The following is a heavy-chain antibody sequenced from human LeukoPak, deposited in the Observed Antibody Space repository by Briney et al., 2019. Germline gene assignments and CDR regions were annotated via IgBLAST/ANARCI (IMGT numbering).Heavy chain of an antibody. V-gene: IGHV4-39*07. CDR1: GGSISSSSYY. J-gene: IGHJ4*02. CDR2: IYYSGST. CDR3: ARDDDSSVH. Sequence: PSETLSLTCTVSGGSISSSSYYWGWIRQPPGKGLEWIGSIYYSGSTYYNPSLKSRVTISVDTSKNQFSLKLSSVTAAGTAVYYCARDDDSSVHWGQGTLVTVSS. D-gene: IGHD3-22*01.